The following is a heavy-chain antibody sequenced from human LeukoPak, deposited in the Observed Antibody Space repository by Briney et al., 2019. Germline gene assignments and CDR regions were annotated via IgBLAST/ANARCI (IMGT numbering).Heavy chain of an antibody. V-gene: IGHV1-2*02. CDR1: GYTFTGYY. J-gene: IGHJ6*03. Sequence: GASVKVSCKASGYTFTGYYMHWVRQAPGQGLEWMGWINPNSGGTNYAQKFQGRVTMTRDTSISTAYMELSRLRSDDTAVYYCARNHYYYGSGSYYPTPYYYYMDVWGKGTTVTISS. CDR3: ARNHYYYGSGSYYPTPYYYYMDV. D-gene: IGHD3-10*01. CDR2: INPNSGGT.